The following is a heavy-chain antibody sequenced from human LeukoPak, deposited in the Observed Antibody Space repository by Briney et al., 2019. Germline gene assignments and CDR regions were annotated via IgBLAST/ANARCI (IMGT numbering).Heavy chain of an antibody. CDR2: ISGTSNTI. V-gene: IGHV3-48*01. D-gene: IGHD6-19*01. CDR1: GFTFSTYS. J-gene: IGHJ4*02. Sequence: PGGSLRLSCVASGFTFSTYSMNWVRQAPGKGLEWVSYISGTSNTIYYADSVKGRFTISRDKAKNSLYLQVNSLRAEDTAIYYCARDLGSYTSGWYMGFDYWGQGTLVTVSS. CDR3: ARDLGSYTSGWYMGFDY.